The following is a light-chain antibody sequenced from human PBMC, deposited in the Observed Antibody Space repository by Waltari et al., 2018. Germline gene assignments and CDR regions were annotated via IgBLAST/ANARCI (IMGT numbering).Light chain of an antibody. J-gene: IGKJ2*01. CDR3: PQLNSYPLT. CDR1: HDISSY. V-gene: IGKV1-9*01. Sequence: IQLTQSPSSLSASVGDRVTITCRASHDISSYLAWYQQKSGKAPKLLIYAASTLQSGVPSRFSGSGSGTDFPLTISSLHPEDFATYYCPQLNSYPLTFGQGTKLEIK. CDR2: AAS.